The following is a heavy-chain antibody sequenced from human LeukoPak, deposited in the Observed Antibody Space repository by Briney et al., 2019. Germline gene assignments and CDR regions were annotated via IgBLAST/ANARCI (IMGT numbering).Heavy chain of an antibody. D-gene: IGHD3-3*01. J-gene: IGHJ5*02. CDR3: ARCYDLWSGYYRWLDP. CDR1: GGTFSSYA. Sequence: SVKVSCKASGGTFSSYAISWVRQAPGQGLEWMGGIIPIFGAPNYALKFQGRVTITADESTSTAYMELSSLRSEDTAVYYCARCYDLWSGYYRWLDPWGQGTLVTVSS. V-gene: IGHV1-69*13. CDR2: IIPIFGAP.